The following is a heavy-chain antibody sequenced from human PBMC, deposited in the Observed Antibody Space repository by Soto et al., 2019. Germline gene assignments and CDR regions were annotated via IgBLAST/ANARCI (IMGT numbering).Heavy chain of an antibody. CDR3: ARGGYYDNAGEKWRYYGLDV. D-gene: IGHD3-22*01. Sequence: QAQLVQSAAEMKKPGASVKVSCKASGYTFISHGTTGVRQAPGQGLEWMGWISGYNDYTNYAQKRQDRVTRTADTSTRTVGRERRSLTSDDTGVDYWARGGYYDNAGEKWRYYGLDVWGQGTTGTSSS. J-gene: IGHJ6*02. CDR1: GYTFISHG. CDR2: ISGYNDYT. V-gene: IGHV1-18*01.